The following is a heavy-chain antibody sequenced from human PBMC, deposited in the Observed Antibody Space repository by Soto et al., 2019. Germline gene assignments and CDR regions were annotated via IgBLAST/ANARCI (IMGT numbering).Heavy chain of an antibody. V-gene: IGHV1-69*06. J-gene: IGHJ6*02. CDR3: AGQPNDQEDYYNGMEV. CDR2: IIPIFGSP. D-gene: IGHD2-8*01. Sequence: QVQLVQSGAEVQKPGSSVKVSCTASGGAFIRYGISWVRQAPGQGLEWMGGIIPIFGSPNYAQRFKGRVTVSADISTNTAYMTLSSLKSEDTAVYYCAGQPNDQEDYYNGMEVWGQGTPVTVSS. CDR1: GGAFIRYG.